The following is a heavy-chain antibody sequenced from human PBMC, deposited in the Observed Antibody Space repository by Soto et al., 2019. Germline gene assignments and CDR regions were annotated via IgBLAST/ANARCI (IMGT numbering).Heavy chain of an antibody. V-gene: IGHV4-39*01. CDR3: ASPRGGSDY. D-gene: IGHD3-10*01. CDR1: GGSISSSSYY. J-gene: IGHJ4*02. Sequence: QLQLQESGPGLVKPSETLSLTCTVSGGSISSSSYYWGWIRQPPGKGLEWIGSIYYSGSTYYNPSRKSRLARSGDPSKNPFPLKLSSVPAAETAVYYCASPRGGSDYWGQGTLVTVSS. CDR2: IYYSGST.